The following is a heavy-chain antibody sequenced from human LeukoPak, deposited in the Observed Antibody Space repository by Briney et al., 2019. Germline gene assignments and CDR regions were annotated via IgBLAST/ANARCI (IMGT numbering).Heavy chain of an antibody. J-gene: IGHJ4*02. V-gene: IGHV1-2*02. Sequence: ASVKVSCKASGYTFTGYYMRWVRQAPGQGLEWMGWINPNSGGTNYAQKFQGRVTMTRDTSISTAYMELSRLRSDDTAVYYCARDYGGNLDYYFDFWGQGTLVTVSS. D-gene: IGHD4-17*01. CDR2: INPNSGGT. CDR3: ARDYGGNLDYYFDF. CDR1: GYTFTGYY.